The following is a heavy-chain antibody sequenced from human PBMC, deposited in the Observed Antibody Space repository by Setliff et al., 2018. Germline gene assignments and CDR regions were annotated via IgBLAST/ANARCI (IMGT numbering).Heavy chain of an antibody. CDR1: GGTFNSFA. Sequence: SVKVSCKASGGTFNSFAINWVRQAPGQGLEWMGGIMPIFGTTNYAQKFQGRVTITTDESTNTAYMELSSLRSDDTAVFYCAREVVVVKSAINYYYYMDVWGKGTTVTVSS. J-gene: IGHJ6*03. CDR2: IMPIFGTT. V-gene: IGHV1-69*05. CDR3: AREVVVVKSAINYYYYMDV. D-gene: IGHD2-2*01.